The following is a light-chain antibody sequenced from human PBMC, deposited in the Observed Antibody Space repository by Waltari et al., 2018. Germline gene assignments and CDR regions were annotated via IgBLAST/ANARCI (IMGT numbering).Light chain of an antibody. V-gene: IGKV3-20*01. CDR2: GAS. Sequence: EIVLTQFPGPLSLSPGERATLPCRASETIDNNFLAWYQHKPGQAPSLLIYGASRRATDIPDRFSGGGSGTDFTLTISSLEPDDFALYYCQQYGNSPPWTFGQGTKVEIK. J-gene: IGKJ1*01. CDR3: QQYGNSPPWT. CDR1: ETIDNNF.